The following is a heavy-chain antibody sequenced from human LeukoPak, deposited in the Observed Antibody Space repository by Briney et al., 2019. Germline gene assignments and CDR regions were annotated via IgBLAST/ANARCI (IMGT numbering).Heavy chain of an antibody. CDR1: GFTFTSYS. Sequence: PGGSLRLSCAASGFTFTSYSMNWVRQAPGRGLEWVSSIRFTGSYIYYADSVKCRFTISRDDAKNLLSLQMISLRVEDTAVYYCAIAGPRRDGYNSDYWGQGTLVTVSS. V-gene: IGHV3-21*01. CDR2: IRFTGSYI. J-gene: IGHJ4*02. D-gene: IGHD5-24*01. CDR3: AIAGPRRDGYNSDY.